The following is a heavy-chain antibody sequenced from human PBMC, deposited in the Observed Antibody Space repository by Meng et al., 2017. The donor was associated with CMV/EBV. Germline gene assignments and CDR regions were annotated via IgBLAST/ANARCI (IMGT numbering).Heavy chain of an antibody. CDR3: ARHFIKDIVVVQPAGYYYGMDV. Sequence: GESLMTSRQGSGYSLTSYWIGRVRQMPGKGLEWMGISYPGNSDTRYSPSFQGQVTISADKSISTAYLQWSSLKASGTDMYYCARHFIKDIVVVQPAGYYYGMDVWGQGTTVTVSS. D-gene: IGHD2-2*01. CDR2: SYPGNSDT. V-gene: IGHV5-51*01. CDR1: GYSLTSYW. J-gene: IGHJ6*02.